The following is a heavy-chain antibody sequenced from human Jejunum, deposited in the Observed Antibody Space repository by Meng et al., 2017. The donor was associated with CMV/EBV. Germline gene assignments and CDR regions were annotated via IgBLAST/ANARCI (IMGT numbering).Heavy chain of an antibody. V-gene: IGHV3-21*01. J-gene: IGHJ4*02. D-gene: IGHD1-26*01. Sequence: GFTFRSSVMNWVRQAPGKGLEWVASISGSNSYIHYADSVKGRFSISRDNAKNSLYLQINSLRVEDTAVYYCVRDILRVGITYYFDYWGQGTLVTVSS. CDR1: GFTFRSSV. CDR2: ISGSNSYI. CDR3: VRDILRVGITYYFDY.